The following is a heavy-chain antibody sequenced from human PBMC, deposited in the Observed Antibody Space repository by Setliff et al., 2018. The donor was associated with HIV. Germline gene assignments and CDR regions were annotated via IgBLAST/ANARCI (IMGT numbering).Heavy chain of an antibody. V-gene: IGHV4-39*07. CDR1: GGSVSSPGYY. CDR2: VYNSGIT. CDR3: ATCRHRPSNWFDP. Sequence: SETLSLTCTVSGGSVSSPGYYWGWIRQPPGKGMEWIGSVYNSGITFKNPSLKSRVTISVDRSGNQFSLRLASVTAADTAVYYCATCRHRPSNWFDPWGQGTVVTVSS. J-gene: IGHJ5*02.